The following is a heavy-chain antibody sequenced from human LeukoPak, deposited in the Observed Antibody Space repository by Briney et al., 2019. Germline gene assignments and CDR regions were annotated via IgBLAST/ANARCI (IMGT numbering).Heavy chain of an antibody. V-gene: IGHV3-23*01. CDR2: ISGSGDAT. J-gene: IGHJ4*02. Sequence: GGSLRLSCAASGFIASNKYMSWVRQAPGKGLEWVSVISGSGDATSYADSVKGRFTISRDNSKNTLYLQLNSLRAEDTAVYYCARGSTGGYSGYDATRKSFDYWGQGTLVTVSS. CDR1: GFIASNKY. D-gene: IGHD5-12*01. CDR3: ARGSTGGYSGYDATRKSFDY.